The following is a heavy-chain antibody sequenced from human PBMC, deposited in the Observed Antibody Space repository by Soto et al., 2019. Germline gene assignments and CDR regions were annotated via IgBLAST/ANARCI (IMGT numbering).Heavy chain of an antibody. J-gene: IGHJ6*03. Sequence: GASVKVSCKASGYTFTSYGISWVRQAPGQGLEWMGWISAYNGNTNYAQKLQGRVTMTTDTSTSTAYMELRSLRSDDTAVYYCARLVATGWISYYYYYMDVWGKGTTVTVSS. CDR3: ARLVATGWISYYYYYMDV. V-gene: IGHV1-18*01. D-gene: IGHD5-12*01. CDR1: GYTFTSYG. CDR2: ISAYNGNT.